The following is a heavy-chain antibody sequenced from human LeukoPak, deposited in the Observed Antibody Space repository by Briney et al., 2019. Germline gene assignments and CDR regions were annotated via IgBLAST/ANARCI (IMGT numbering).Heavy chain of an antibody. CDR3: ARYVSAVTTSSRHYMDV. CDR1: GGSINNYY. Sequence: PSETLSLTCSASGGSINNYYWTWIRQPPGERLQWIGWIFYTGATYYHPSFESRVTISLDTSKNQFPLNLRSVTAADTAVYYCARYVSAVTTSSRHYMDVWGKGTTVTVSS. D-gene: IGHD4-17*01. CDR2: IFYTGAT. J-gene: IGHJ6*03. V-gene: IGHV4-59*01.